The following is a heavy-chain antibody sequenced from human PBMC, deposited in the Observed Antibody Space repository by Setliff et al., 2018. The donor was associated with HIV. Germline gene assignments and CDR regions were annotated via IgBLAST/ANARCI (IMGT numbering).Heavy chain of an antibody. D-gene: IGHD2-15*01. CDR2: IYHNGST. CDR1: GGSISIGGYY. Sequence: TSETLSLTCTVSGGSISIGGYYWGWIRQHPGKGLEWIGYIYHNGSTYYNPSLKSRVIISVDTSKNQFSLKLSSVTAADTAVYYCARGGGSRAATSSYHYMDVWGKGTTFTVS. CDR3: ARGGGSRAATSSYHYMDV. V-gene: IGHV4-31*03. J-gene: IGHJ6*03.